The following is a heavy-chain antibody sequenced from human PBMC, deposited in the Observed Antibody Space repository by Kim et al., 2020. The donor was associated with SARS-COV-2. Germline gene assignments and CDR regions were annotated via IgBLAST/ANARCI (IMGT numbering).Heavy chain of an antibody. D-gene: IGHD1-26*01. J-gene: IGHJ3*02. V-gene: IGHV3-23*01. Sequence: YYADSVKGRFTSSRDNSKNTLYLQMNSLRAEDTAVYYCAKYGGGNDAFDIWGQGTMVTVSS. CDR3: AKYGGGNDAFDI.